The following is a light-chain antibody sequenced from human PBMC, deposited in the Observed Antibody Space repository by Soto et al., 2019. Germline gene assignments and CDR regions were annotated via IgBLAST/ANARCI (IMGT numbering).Light chain of an antibody. CDR2: EVS. CDR3: SSHTSSSLGV. J-gene: IGLJ1*01. CDR1: SSDVGGYNY. Sequence: LTQPASVSGSPGQSITISCTGTSSDVGGYNYVSWYQQHPGKAPKLMIYEVSNRPSGVSNRFSGSKSGNTASLTISGLQAEDEADYYCSSHTSSSLGVFGTGTKVTVL. V-gene: IGLV2-14*01.